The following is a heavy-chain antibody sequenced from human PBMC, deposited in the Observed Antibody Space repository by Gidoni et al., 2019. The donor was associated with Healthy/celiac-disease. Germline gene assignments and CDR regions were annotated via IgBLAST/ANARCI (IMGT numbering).Heavy chain of an antibody. CDR1: GYTFTGYY. V-gene: IGHV1-2*02. Sequence: QVQLVQSRAEVKKPGASVKVSCKASGYTFTGYYMHWVRQAPGQGLEWMGWINPNSGGTNYAQKFQGRVTMTRDTSISTAYMELSRLRSDDTAVYYCARGNYYDSSGYYRDDAFDIWGQGTRVTVSS. CDR2: INPNSGGT. J-gene: IGHJ3*02. D-gene: IGHD3-22*01. CDR3: ARGNYYDSSGYYRDDAFDI.